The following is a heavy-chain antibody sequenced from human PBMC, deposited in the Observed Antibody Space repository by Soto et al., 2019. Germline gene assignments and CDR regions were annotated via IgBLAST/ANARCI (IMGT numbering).Heavy chain of an antibody. J-gene: IGHJ6*03. V-gene: IGHV3-23*01. CDR2: ISGSGGST. CDR3: AKASLTAAMVGRYYYYYYMDV. CDR1: GFTFSSYA. D-gene: IGHD2-2*01. Sequence: PGGSLRLSCAASGFTFSSYAMSWVRQAPGKGLEWVSAISGSGGSTYYADSVKGRFTISRDNSKNTLYLQMNSLRAEDTAVYYCAKASLTAAMVGRYYYYYYMDVWGKGTTVTVSS.